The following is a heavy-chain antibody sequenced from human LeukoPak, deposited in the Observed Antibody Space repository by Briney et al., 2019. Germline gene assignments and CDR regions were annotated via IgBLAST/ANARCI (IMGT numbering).Heavy chain of an antibody. J-gene: IGHJ4*02. CDR3: ARSFAGPTPYFDS. CDR2: INPNSGGT. CDR1: GYTFTGYY. Sequence: ASVKVSCKASGYTFTGYYMHWVRQAPGQGLEWMGWINPNSGGTNYAQKFQGRVTMTRDTSISTAYMELSRLRSDDTAVYYCARSFAGPTPYFDSWGQGTLVTVSS. V-gene: IGHV1-2*02. D-gene: IGHD3-16*01.